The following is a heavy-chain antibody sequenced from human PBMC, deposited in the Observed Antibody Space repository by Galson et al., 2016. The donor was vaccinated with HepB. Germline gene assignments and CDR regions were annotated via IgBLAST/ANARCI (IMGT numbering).Heavy chain of an antibody. CDR1: GFTFSSYS. Sequence: SLRLSCAASGFTFSSYSMTWVRQAPGKGLEWVSSIRGSGGDTYYADSVKGRFTISRDKSRNTLYLQMNSLRAEDTAIYYCAKGQGEDYYYMDVWGQGTTVTVSS. CDR2: IRGSGGDT. V-gene: IGHV3-23*01. CDR3: AKGQGEDYYYMDV. J-gene: IGHJ6*03.